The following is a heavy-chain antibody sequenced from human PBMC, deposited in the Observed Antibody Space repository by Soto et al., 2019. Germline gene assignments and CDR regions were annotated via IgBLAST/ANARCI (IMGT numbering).Heavy chain of an antibody. CDR3: EGSWT. J-gene: IGHJ3*01. V-gene: IGHV3-23*01. Sequence: EVQVLESGGDLVQPGGSLRFSCAASGFTIRNYAMSWVRQAPGKALEWVSGISGSSDRTYYADSVKGRFTISKDTSSNTLYLQMNSLRVEDTAVYHCEGSWTWGQGTMVTVSS. CDR2: ISGSSDRT. CDR1: GFTIRNYA. D-gene: IGHD5-12*01.